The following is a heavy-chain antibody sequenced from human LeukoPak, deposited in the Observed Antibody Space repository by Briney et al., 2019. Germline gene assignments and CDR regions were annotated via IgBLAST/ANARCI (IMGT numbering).Heavy chain of an antibody. D-gene: IGHD3-22*01. Sequence: GASVKVSCKASGYTFTGYYMHWVRQAPGRGLEWMGWINPNSGGTNYAQKFQGRVAMTRDTSISTAYMELSRLRSDDTAVYYCSRDRRYYYDSSGLPADYWGRGTLVTVSS. J-gene: IGHJ4*02. CDR3: SRDRRYYYDSSGLPADY. CDR2: INPNSGGT. V-gene: IGHV1-2*02. CDR1: GYTFTGYY.